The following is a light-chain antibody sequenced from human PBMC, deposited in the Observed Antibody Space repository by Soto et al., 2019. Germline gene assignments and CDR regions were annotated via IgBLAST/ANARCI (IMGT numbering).Light chain of an antibody. CDR2: GAS. V-gene: IGKV3-20*01. CDR1: QSVSSSY. Sequence: EIVLTQSPGTLSLSPGERATLSCRASQSVSSSYLAWYQQKPGQAPRLLIHGASSRATGIPDRFSGSGSGTDFTLTISRLEPEDFAVYYCQQYGSSIFTFGPGTKWISN. CDR3: QQYGSSIFT. J-gene: IGKJ3*01.